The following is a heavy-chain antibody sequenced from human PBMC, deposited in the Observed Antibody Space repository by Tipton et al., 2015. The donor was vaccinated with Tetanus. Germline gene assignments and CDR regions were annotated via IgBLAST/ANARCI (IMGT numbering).Heavy chain of an antibody. CDR3: ARANYDFSMKGPFDS. CDR1: GASIGSISYY. D-gene: IGHD3-3*01. J-gene: IGHJ4*02. Sequence: TLSLTCTVSGASIGSISYYWSWIRQPPGKGLEWIGYTYYSGSTGYNPSLKSRVTISIDSSKNQFSLKLTSVTAADTAVYFCARANYDFSMKGPFDSWGQGLMVVVSA. V-gene: IGHV4-61*01. CDR2: TYYSGST.